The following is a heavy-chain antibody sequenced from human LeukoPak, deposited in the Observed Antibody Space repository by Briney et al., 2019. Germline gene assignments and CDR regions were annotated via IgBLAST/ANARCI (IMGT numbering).Heavy chain of an antibody. J-gene: IGHJ4*02. CDR3: ARAGYSYGTGYYFDY. Sequence: PSETLSLTCTVSGGSISTYYWSWIRLPPGKGLEWIGYIYYTGATYYNPSLKSRVTISLDTSKNHFSLKLSSVTAADAAMYYCARAGYSYGTGYYFDYWGQGALVTVSS. D-gene: IGHD5-18*01. CDR2: IYYTGAT. V-gene: IGHV4-59*01. CDR1: GGSISTYY.